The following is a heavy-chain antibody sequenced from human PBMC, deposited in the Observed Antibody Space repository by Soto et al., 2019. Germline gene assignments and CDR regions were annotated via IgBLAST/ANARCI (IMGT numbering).Heavy chain of an antibody. D-gene: IGHD3-3*01. V-gene: IGHV1-18*01. J-gene: IGHJ6*02. CDR1: GYTFTSYG. CDR3: ARLWGESGFLALWDYYYGMDV. CDR2: ISAYNGNT. Sequence: QVQLVQSGAEVKKPGASVKVSCKASGYTFTSYGISWVRQAPGQGLEWMGWISAYNGNTNYAQKLQGRVTITTDTTTSTAYMELRSLRSDDAAVYYCARLWGESGFLALWDYYYGMDVWGQGTTVTVSS.